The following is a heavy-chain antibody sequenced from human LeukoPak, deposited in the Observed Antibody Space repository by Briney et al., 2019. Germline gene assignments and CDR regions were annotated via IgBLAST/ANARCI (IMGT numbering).Heavy chain of an antibody. D-gene: IGHD6-13*01. Sequence: GGSLRLSCAASGFTFSSYAMTWVRQAPGKGLEWVSIIGGASGGSTYYAASVKGRFTISRDNSKTTLYLQMNSLRAEDTALYYCARGGSSSWYPNFDYWGQGTLVTVSS. CDR2: IGGASGGST. CDR1: GFTFSSYA. CDR3: ARGGSSSWYPNFDY. J-gene: IGHJ4*02. V-gene: IGHV3-23*01.